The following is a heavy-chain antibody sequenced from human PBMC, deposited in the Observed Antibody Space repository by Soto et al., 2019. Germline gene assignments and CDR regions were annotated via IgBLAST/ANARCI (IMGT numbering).Heavy chain of an antibody. D-gene: IGHD1-7*01. V-gene: IGHV4-30-4*01. CDR1: GGSISSGNYY. Sequence: SETLSLTYTVSGGSISSGNYYWSWIRQPPGKGLEWIGFMSYSGSTSYNASLKSRVTISVDTSKSQFSLNLSFVTAADTAVYYCATMGTPATGLYYFDNWGQGTLVTVSS. CDR3: ATMGTPATGLYYFDN. J-gene: IGHJ4*02. CDR2: MSYSGST.